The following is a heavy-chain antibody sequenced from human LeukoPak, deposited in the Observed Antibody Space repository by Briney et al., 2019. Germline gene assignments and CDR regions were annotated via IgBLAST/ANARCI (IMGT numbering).Heavy chain of an antibody. Sequence: TGGSLRLSCAASRFTFSNYWMHWVRQAPGKGLVWVSRIDSDGSRTSYADSVKGRFTISRDNAKNTLYLQMNSLRAEDTAVYYCARKSGSYYFFDYWGQGTLVTASS. CDR1: RFTFSNYW. D-gene: IGHD1-26*01. CDR2: IDSDGSRT. V-gene: IGHV3-74*01. J-gene: IGHJ4*02. CDR3: ARKSGSYYFFDY.